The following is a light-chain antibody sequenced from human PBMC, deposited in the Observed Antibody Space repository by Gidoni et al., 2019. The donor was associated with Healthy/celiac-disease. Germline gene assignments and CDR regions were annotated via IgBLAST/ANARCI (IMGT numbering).Light chain of an antibody. V-gene: IGLV1-44*01. CDR3: AAWDDSLNGVV. J-gene: IGLJ2*01. CDR2: SNN. CDR1: SSNIGRNT. Sequence: QSVLTQPPSASGTPGPRVTISCSGSSSNIGRNTVHWYQQLPGTAPKLLIYSNNQRPPGVPDRFSGSKSGTSASLAISGLQSEDEADYDGAAWDDSLNGVVFGGGTKLTVL.